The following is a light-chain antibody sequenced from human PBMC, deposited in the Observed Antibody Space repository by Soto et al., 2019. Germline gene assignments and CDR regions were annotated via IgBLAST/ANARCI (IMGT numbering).Light chain of an antibody. CDR2: EGS. J-gene: IGLJ1*01. V-gene: IGLV2-23*01. CDR1: SSDVGSGSHNL. CDR3: CSYAGSFTYV. Sequence: QSVLTQPASVSGSPGQSITISCTGTSSDVGSGSHNLVSWYQQRPGKVPKLMIYEGSKRPSGVSNRFSGSKSGYTASLTISGLQAEHEADYFCCSYAGSFTYVFGTGTKVTVL.